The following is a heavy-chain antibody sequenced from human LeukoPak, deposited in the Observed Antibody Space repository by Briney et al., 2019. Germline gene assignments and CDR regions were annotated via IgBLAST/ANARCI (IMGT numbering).Heavy chain of an antibody. J-gene: IGHJ5*02. V-gene: IGHV3-23*01. CDR1: GFTFSNSA. D-gene: IGHD3-10*01. CDR2: SSGSGGST. CDR3: ARGAYGSGSYGDNWFDP. Sequence: GGSLRLSCAASGFTFSNSALSWVRQAPGKGLEWVSDSSGSGGSTYYADSVKGRFTISRDNSKNTLYLQMNSLRAEDTAVYYCARGAYGSGSYGDNWFDPWGQGTLVTVSS.